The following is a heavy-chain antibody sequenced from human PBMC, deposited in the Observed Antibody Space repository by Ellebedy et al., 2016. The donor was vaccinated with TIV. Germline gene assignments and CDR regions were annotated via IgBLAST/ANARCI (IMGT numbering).Heavy chain of an antibody. Sequence: GESLKISCEASGIIVSDYFMNWVRQAPGKGLEWVSVLYPDAKTNYTNSVNGRFIVSRDSSKNTLYLQMKRLTAEDTAVYYCARDPGGGGDFGDNWFDPWGQGTLVTVSS. CDR2: LYPDAKT. CDR1: GIIVSDYF. V-gene: IGHV3-66*01. D-gene: IGHD2-21*01. J-gene: IGHJ5*02. CDR3: ARDPGGGGDFGDNWFDP.